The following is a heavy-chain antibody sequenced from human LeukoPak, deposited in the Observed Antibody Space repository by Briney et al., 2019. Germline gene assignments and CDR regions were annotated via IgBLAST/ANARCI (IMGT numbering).Heavy chain of an antibody. CDR3: VRAVQAAPEAYYYYYMDV. Sequence: GGSLRLSCAASGFTFSSYEMNWVRQAPGKGLEWVSYISSSGSTIYYADSVKGRFTISRDNAKNSLYLQMNSLRAEDTAVYYCVRAVQAAPEAYYYYYMDVWGKGTTVTVSS. J-gene: IGHJ6*03. D-gene: IGHD2-2*01. V-gene: IGHV3-48*03. CDR2: ISSSGSTI. CDR1: GFTFSSYE.